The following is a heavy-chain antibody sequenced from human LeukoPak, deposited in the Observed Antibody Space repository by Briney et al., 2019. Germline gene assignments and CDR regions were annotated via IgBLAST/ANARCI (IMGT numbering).Heavy chain of an antibody. Sequence: PGRSLRLSCAASGFTFSSYGMHWVRQAPGKGLEWVAVISYDGSNKYYADSVKGRFTISRDNSRNTLYLQMNSLRAEDTAVYYCARSVSSSWYGQNDNWFDPWGQGTLVTVSS. CDR1: GFTFSSYG. CDR3: ARSVSSSWYGQNDNWFDP. CDR2: ISYDGSNK. D-gene: IGHD6-13*01. J-gene: IGHJ5*02. V-gene: IGHV3-30*03.